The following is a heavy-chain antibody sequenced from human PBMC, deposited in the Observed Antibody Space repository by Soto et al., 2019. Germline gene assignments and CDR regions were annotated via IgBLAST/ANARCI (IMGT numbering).Heavy chain of an antibody. CDR1: GGSFSGSS. Sequence: SETLSLTCAIYGGSFSGSSWTWLRRPPGKGLEWIGEINHSGSTNYNPSLKSRVTISVDTSKSQFSLNLSFVTAADTSVYYCATMGTPATGLYFFDYWGQGSLVTVSS. V-gene: IGHV4-34*01. D-gene: IGHD2-15*01. CDR2: INHSGST. J-gene: IGHJ4*02. CDR3: ATMGTPATGLYFFDY.